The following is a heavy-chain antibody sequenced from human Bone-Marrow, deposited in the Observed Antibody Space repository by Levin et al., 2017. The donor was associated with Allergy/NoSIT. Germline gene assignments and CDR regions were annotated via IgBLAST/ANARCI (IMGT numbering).Heavy chain of an antibody. CDR1: GFSLRTSGMC. D-gene: IGHD1-26*01. J-gene: IGHJ4*02. V-gene: IGHV2-70*11. CDR2: IDWDDDK. Sequence: SGPTLVKPTQTLTLTCTFSGFSLRTSGMCVSWIRQPPGKALEWLARIDWDDDKYYSTSLKTRLTISKDTSKNQVVRTMTNMDPVDTATYYCARIRRGDSGSYYYFDYWGQGTLVTVSS. CDR3: ARIRRGDSGSYYYFDY.